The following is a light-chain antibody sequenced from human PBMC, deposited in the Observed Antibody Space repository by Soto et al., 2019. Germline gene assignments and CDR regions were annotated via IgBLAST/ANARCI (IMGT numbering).Light chain of an antibody. CDR1: QSVSSY. V-gene: IGKV3-11*01. J-gene: IGKJ4*01. Sequence: EIVLTQSPATLSLSPGERATLSCRASQSVSSYLAWYQQKPGQAPRLLIYDASNRATGIPARFSGSGSGTDFTLTISSLESEDFGVYYCQQRSNWVFGGGTKVEIK. CDR3: QQRSNWV. CDR2: DAS.